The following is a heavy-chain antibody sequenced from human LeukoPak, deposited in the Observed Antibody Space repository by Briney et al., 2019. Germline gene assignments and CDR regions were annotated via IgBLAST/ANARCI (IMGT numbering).Heavy chain of an antibody. V-gene: IGHV1-69*13. CDR1: GGTFSSYA. J-gene: IGHJ4*02. D-gene: IGHD2-2*01. Sequence: ASVRVSCKASGGTFSSYAISWVRQAPGQGLEWMGGIIPIFGTANYAQKFQGRVTITADESTSTAYMELSSLRSEDTAVYYCATGEVVPAAIFDYWGQGTLVTVSS. CDR3: ATGEVVPAAIFDY. CDR2: IIPIFGTA.